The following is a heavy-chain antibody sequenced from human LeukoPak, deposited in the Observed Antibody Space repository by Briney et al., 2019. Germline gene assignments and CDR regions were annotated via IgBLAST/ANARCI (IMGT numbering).Heavy chain of an antibody. J-gene: IGHJ5*02. CDR3: ARDQELLWFGESSNWFDP. CDR1: GFTFSSYW. CDR2: IKQDGSEK. Sequence: GGSLRLSCAASGFTFSSYWMSWVRQAPGKGLEWVANIKQDGSEKYYVDSVKGRFTISRDNAKNSLYLQMNSLRAEDTAVYYCARDQELLWFGESSNWFDPWGQRTLVTVSS. D-gene: IGHD3-10*01. V-gene: IGHV3-7*03.